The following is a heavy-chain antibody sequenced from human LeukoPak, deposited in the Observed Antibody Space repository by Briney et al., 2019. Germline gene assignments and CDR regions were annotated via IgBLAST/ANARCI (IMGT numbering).Heavy chain of an antibody. V-gene: IGHV4-39*01. J-gene: IGHJ2*01. CDR1: GGSISSSSYY. CDR2: IYYSGST. CDR3: ARHYYGSGSYYGWYFDL. D-gene: IGHD3-10*01. Sequence: SETLSLTCTVSGGSISSSSYYWGWIRQPPGKGLEWIGSIYYSGSTYYNPSLKSRVTISVDTSKNQFSLKLSSVTAADTAVYYCARHYYGSGSYYGWYFDLWGRGTLVTVSS.